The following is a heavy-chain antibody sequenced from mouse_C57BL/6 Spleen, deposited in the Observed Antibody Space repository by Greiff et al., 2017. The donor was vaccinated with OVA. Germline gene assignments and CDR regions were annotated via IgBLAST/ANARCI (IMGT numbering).Heavy chain of an antibody. CDR2: FHPYNDDT. D-gene: IGHD3-2*02. Sequence: QVQLKESGAELVKPGASVKMSCKASGYTFTTYPIEWMKQNHGKSLEWIGNFHPYNDDTKYNEKFKGKATLTVEKSSSTVYLELSRLTSDDSAVYYCARGGAQAPGAMDYWGQGTSVTVSS. CDR1: GYTFTTYP. J-gene: IGHJ4*01. V-gene: IGHV1-47*01. CDR3: ARGGAQAPGAMDY.